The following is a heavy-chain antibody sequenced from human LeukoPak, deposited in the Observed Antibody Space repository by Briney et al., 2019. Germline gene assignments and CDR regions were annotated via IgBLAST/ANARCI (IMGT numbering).Heavy chain of an antibody. CDR3: AKDASREGATPWFDP. J-gene: IGHJ5*02. D-gene: IGHD1-26*01. V-gene: IGHV3-23*01. CDR2: ISGSGGST. Sequence: GGSLRLSCAASGFTFSSYAMSWVRRAPGKGLEWVSAISGSGGSTYYADSVKGRFTISRDNSKNTLYLQMNSLRAEDTAVYYCAKDASREGATPWFDPWGQGTLVTVSS. CDR1: GFTFSSYA.